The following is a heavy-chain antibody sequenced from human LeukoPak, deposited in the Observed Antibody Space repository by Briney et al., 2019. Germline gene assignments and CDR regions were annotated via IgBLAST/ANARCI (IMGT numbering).Heavy chain of an antibody. V-gene: IGHV3-48*04. CDR2: ISSSSSTI. CDR3: ARDPYGSGSYYFLTDY. D-gene: IGHD3-10*01. J-gene: IGHJ4*02. Sequence: GGSPRLSCAASGFTFSSYSMTWVRQAPGKGLEWVSYISSSSSTIYYAGSVKGRFTISRDNAKNSLYLQMNSLRAEDTAVYYCARDPYGSGSYYFLTDYWGQGTLVTVSS. CDR1: GFTFSSYS.